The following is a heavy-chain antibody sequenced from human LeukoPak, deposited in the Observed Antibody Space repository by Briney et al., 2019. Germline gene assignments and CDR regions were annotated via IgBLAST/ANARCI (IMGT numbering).Heavy chain of an antibody. CDR1: GFTFSSYA. V-gene: IGHV3-23*01. CDR2: INSAGST. Sequence: GGSLRLSCAASGFTFSSYAMSWVRQAPGKGLEWVSAINSAGSTYYGDSVRGRFTTSRDNSKNVLYLQMNSLRAEDTALYYCAKDQNTVATVPFDYWGQGTLVTVSS. J-gene: IGHJ4*02. CDR3: AKDQNTVATVPFDY. D-gene: IGHD4-17*01.